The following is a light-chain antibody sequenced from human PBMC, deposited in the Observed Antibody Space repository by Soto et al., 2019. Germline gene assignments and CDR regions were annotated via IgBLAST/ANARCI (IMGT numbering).Light chain of an antibody. Sequence: QSALTQPASVSGSPGQSITISCTGTSSDVGAYNYVSWYQQHPGRAPKLMISEVSNRPSGVSNRFSGSKSGNTVSLTISGLQAEDEADYFCSSYSGSSSLYVFGTGTKVTVL. J-gene: IGLJ1*01. CDR3: SSYSGSSSLYV. CDR2: EVS. CDR1: SSDVGAYNY. V-gene: IGLV2-14*01.